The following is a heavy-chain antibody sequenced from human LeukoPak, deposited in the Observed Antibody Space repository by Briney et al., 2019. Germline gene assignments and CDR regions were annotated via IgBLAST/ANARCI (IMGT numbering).Heavy chain of an antibody. V-gene: IGHV4-59*08. J-gene: IGHJ4*02. CDR2: IYYSGST. D-gene: IGHD5-24*01. CDR3: ARVSRDGYNLDY. CDR1: GGSISSYY. Sequence: SETLSLTCTVSGGSISSYYWSWIRQPPGKGLEWIGYIYYSGSTNYNPSLKSRVTISVDTSKNQFPLKLSSVTAADTAVYYCARVSRDGYNLDYWGQGTLVTVSS.